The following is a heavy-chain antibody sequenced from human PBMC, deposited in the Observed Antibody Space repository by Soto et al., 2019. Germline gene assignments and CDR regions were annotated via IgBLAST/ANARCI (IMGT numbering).Heavy chain of an antibody. J-gene: IGHJ5*01. D-gene: IGHD2-15*01. V-gene: IGHV4-4*07. CDR3: VRETLLNSLFDS. Sequence: QVQLQESGPGLVKASETLSLTCTVSGASIRSYFWNWIRQPAGKGLERIGRIAANGNTNSSPSLKHRGILSIDTSKKPLSQKLISVTAADTAVYYCVRETLLNSLFDSWGQGTLVTVSS. CDR2: IAANGNT. CDR1: GASIRSYF.